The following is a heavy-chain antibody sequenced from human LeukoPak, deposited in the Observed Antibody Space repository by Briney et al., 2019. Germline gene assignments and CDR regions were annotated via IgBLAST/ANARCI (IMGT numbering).Heavy chain of an antibody. Sequence: GGSLRLSCAASGFSFSSYRMNWVRQAPGKGLEWVSSVSNSGDYIHYADSVKGRFTISRDNSKNSLYLQMNSLRAEDTAVYYCARGPSGYHNTGGQGTLVTVSS. V-gene: IGHV3-21*06. CDR1: GFSFSSYR. CDR3: ARGPSGYHNT. CDR2: VSNSGDYI. J-gene: IGHJ4*02. D-gene: IGHD5-12*01.